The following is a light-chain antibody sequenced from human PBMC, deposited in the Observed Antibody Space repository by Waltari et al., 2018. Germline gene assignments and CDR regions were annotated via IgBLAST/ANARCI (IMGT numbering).Light chain of an antibody. V-gene: IGKV1-5*03. Sequence: DIQMTQSPSTLSASVGDRVTITCRASQSISSWLAWDQQKPGKAPKPLIYKSSSLESGVPSRFSGSGSGTEFTLTISSLQPDDFATYYCQQYNIYWTFGQGTKVEIK. CDR2: KSS. CDR3: QQYNIYWT. J-gene: IGKJ1*01. CDR1: QSISSW.